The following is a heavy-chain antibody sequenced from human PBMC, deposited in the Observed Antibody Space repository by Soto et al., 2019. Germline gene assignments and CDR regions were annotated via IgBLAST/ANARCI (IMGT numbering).Heavy chain of an antibody. CDR1: GGSFSGYY. V-gene: IGHV4-34*01. Sequence: SETLSLTCAVYGGSFSGYYWSWIRQPPGKGLEWIGEINHSGSTNYNPSLKSRVTISVDTSKNQFSLKLSSVTAADTAVYYCARGLVVPAATLPGGSSGDFDYWGQGTLVTVSS. CDR2: INHSGST. J-gene: IGHJ4*02. D-gene: IGHD2-2*01. CDR3: ARGLVVPAATLPGGSSGDFDY.